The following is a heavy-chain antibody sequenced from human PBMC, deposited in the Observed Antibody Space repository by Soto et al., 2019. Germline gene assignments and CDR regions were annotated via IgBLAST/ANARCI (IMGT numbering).Heavy chain of an antibody. CDR3: AGAHEPGGLGSWEY. V-gene: IGHV1-2*02. Sequence: QVQLVQSGAEVKKPGASVKVSCKASGYSFTGYFMHWVRHVPGQGLEWMGWTNPKSGVTKYPQKFQGRVTMPRDTSISSADMEMTRLGSADPGGVYSAGAHEPGGLGSWEYWGPGTLITVS. CDR2: TNPKSGVT. CDR1: GYSFTGYF. D-gene: IGHD1-26*01. J-gene: IGHJ4*02.